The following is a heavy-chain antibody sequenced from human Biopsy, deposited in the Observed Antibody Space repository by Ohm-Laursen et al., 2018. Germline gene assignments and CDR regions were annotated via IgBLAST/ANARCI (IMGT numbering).Heavy chain of an antibody. D-gene: IGHD3-3*01. J-gene: IGHJ5*02. CDR2: INGGGGST. CDR3: ARDLYDFCGGCPFDP. V-gene: IGHV3-23*01. CDR1: GFTFSGHA. Sequence: SLRLSCTASGFTFSGHAMGWVRQAPGKGLECVSIINGGGGSTWYSDPVKGRFTISRDNSKNTLYLQMNSLRAEDTAMYYCARDLYDFCGGCPFDPWGQGTLVTVSP.